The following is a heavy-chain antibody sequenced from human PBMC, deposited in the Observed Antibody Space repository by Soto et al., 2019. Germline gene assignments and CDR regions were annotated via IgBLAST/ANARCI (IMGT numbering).Heavy chain of an antibody. CDR1: GFTFSSYW. CDR2: ISYDGSNK. CDR3: AKDGRRAYYYGSGSYYYYYYGMDV. V-gene: IGHV3-30*18. D-gene: IGHD3-10*01. J-gene: IGHJ6*02. Sequence: PGGSLRLSCAASGFTFSSYWMYWVRQAPGKGLEWVAVISYDGSNKYYADSVKGRFTISRDNSKNTLYLQMNSLRAEDTAVYYCAKDGRRAYYYGSGSYYYYYYGMDVWGQGTTVTVSS.